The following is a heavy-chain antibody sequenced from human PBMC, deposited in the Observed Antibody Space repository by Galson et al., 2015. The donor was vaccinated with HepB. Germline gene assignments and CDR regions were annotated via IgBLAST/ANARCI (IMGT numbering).Heavy chain of an antibody. CDR1: GFTFTSSA. V-gene: IGHV1-58*01. Sequence: SVKVSCKASGFTFTSSAVQWVRQARGQRLEWIGWIVVGSGNTNYAQKFQERVTITRDMSTSTAYMELSSLRSEDTAVYYCAAESRSSSYDILTGYFLRSGFDPWGQGTLVTVSS. CDR2: IVVGSGNT. CDR3: AAESRSSSYDILTGYFLRSGFDP. J-gene: IGHJ5*02. D-gene: IGHD3-9*01.